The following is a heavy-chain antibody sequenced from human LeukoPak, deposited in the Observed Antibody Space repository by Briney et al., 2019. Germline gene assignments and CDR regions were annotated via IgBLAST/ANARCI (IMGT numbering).Heavy chain of an antibody. D-gene: IGHD5-18*01. CDR1: GGSISSGGYY. J-gene: IGHJ3*02. V-gene: IGHV4-39*07. Sequence: SETLSLTCTVSGGSISSGGYYWSWIRQPPGKGLEWIGSIYYSGSTYYNPSLKSRVTISVDTSKNQFSLKLSSVTAADTAVYYCASTQSDTAMVEYAFDIWGQGTMVTVSS. CDR2: IYYSGST. CDR3: ASTQSDTAMVEYAFDI.